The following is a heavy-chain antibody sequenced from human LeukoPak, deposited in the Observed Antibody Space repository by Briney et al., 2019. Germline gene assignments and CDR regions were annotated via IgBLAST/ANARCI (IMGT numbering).Heavy chain of an antibody. CDR2: INPNSGGT. D-gene: IGHD1-26*01. CDR3: ASASGSWNEVDY. Sequence: ASVKVSCKASEYTFTGYYMHWVRQAPGQRIEWMGWINPNSGGTNYAQKFQGRVTMTRDTSISTAYMELSRLRSDDTAVYYCASASGSWNEVDYWGQGTLVTVSS. V-gene: IGHV1-2*02. J-gene: IGHJ4*02. CDR1: EYTFTGYY.